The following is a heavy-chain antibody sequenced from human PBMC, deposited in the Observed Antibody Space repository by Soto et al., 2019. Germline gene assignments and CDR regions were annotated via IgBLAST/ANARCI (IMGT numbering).Heavy chain of an antibody. Sequence: GGSLRLSCAASGFTFSNAWMSWVRQAPGKGLEWVGRIKSKTDGGTTDYAAPVKGRFTISRDDSKNTLYLQMNSLKTEDTAVYYCTTTSIAARPRRGPGTWGQGTLVTVSS. CDR3: TTTSIAARPRRGPGT. CDR1: GFTFSNAW. D-gene: IGHD6-6*01. J-gene: IGHJ5*02. V-gene: IGHV3-15*01. CDR2: IKSKTDGGTT.